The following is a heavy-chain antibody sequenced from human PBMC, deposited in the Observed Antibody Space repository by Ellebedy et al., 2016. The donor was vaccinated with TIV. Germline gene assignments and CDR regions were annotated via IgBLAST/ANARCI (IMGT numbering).Heavy chain of an antibody. Sequence: GESLKISCQGSGYSFTSYWISWVRQMPGKGLERMGRIDPSDSYTNYSPSFQGHVTISADKSIRTAYLQWSSMTASDTAMYYCASAGDYVGGFDNWGQGTLVTVSS. D-gene: IGHD4-17*01. J-gene: IGHJ4*02. CDR1: GYSFTSYW. CDR2: IDPSDSYT. CDR3: ASAGDYVGGFDN. V-gene: IGHV5-10-1*01.